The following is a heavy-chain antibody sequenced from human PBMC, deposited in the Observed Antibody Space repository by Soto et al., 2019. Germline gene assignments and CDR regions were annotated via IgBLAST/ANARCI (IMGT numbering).Heavy chain of an antibody. Sequence: SVKVSCKASGGTFSSYTMSWVRQAPGQGLEWMGRIIPMLGIANYAQKFRGRVTITADESTSTAYMELSSLRSEDTAVYYCASSYIVVVVAAPTTWDYWGQGTLVTVSS. CDR1: GGTFSSYT. CDR3: ASSYIVVVVAAPTTWDY. J-gene: IGHJ4*02. CDR2: IIPMLGIA. D-gene: IGHD2-15*01. V-gene: IGHV1-69*02.